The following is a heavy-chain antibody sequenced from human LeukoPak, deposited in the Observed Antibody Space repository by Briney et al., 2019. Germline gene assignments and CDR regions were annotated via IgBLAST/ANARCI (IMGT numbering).Heavy chain of an antibody. V-gene: IGHV3-23*01. D-gene: IGHD6-19*01. CDR1: GFTFSSYA. J-gene: IGHJ4*02. Sequence: GGSLRLSCAASGFTFSSYAMSWVRQAPGKGLEWVSAISGSGGSTYYADSVKGRFTISRDNSKNTLFLQMNSLRAEDTAVYYCATDQKAVAGTQFDYWGQGTLVTVSS. CDR2: ISGSGGST. CDR3: ATDQKAVAGTQFDY.